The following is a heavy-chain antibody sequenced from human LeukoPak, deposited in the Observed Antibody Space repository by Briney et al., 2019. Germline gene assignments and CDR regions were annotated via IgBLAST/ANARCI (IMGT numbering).Heavy chain of an antibody. V-gene: IGHV1-2*06. D-gene: IGHD6-19*01. CDR1: GYTFTGYY. CDR2: INPNSGGT. J-gene: IGHJ4*02. Sequence: ASVKVSCKASGYTFTGYYMHWVRQAPGQGLEWMGRINPNSGGTNYAQKFQGRVTMTRDTSISTAYMELSRLRSDDTAVYYCARLATRIAMAGGYWGQGTLVTVSS. CDR3: ARLATRIAMAGGY.